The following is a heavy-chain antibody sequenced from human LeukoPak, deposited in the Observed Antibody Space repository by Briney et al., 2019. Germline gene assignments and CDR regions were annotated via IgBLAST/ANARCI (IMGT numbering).Heavy chain of an antibody. Sequence: GGSLRLSCAASGFTFRSYWMSWVRQARGKGLEGVANIKQDGSEKYYVDAVKGRFTISRDNAKNSLYLQMNSLRAEDTAVYYCARDSGSGYSYGLNWSAPWGKGTLVTVSS. J-gene: IGHJ5*02. V-gene: IGHV3-7*01. D-gene: IGHD5-18*01. CDR1: GFTFRSYW. CDR2: IKQDGSEK. CDR3: ARDSGSGYSYGLNWSAP.